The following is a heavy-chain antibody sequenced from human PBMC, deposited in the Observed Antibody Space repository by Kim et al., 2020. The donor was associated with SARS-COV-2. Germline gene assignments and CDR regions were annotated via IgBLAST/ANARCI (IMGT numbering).Heavy chain of an antibody. CDR3: WGYSSGWYPY. J-gene: IGHJ4*02. Sequence: TYYADSEKGRLTISRDNSKNTLYLQMNSLRAEDTAVYYCWGYSSGWYPYWGQGTLVTVSS. CDR2: T. D-gene: IGHD6-19*01. V-gene: IGHV3-23*01.